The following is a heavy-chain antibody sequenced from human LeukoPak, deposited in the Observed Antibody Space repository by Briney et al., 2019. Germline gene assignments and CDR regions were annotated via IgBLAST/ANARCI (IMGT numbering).Heavy chain of an antibody. CDR1: VYTFTGYY. CDR2: INPNSGGT. Sequence: ASVKVSCKASVYTFTGYYMHWVRQAPGQGLEWMGWINPNSGGTSYAQKFQGRVTMTRDTSISTAYMELSRLRSDDTAVYYCARGASGSYYYSLYWGQGTLVTVSS. D-gene: IGHD1-26*01. V-gene: IGHV1-2*02. CDR3: ARGASGSYYYSLY. J-gene: IGHJ4*02.